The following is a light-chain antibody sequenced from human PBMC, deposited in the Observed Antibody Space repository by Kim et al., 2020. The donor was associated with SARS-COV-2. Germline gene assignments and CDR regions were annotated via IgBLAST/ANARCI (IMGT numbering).Light chain of an antibody. Sequence: SELTQDPAVSVALGQTVRITCQGDSLRSYYASWNQQKPGQAPVLVIYGKNNRPSGIPDRFSGSSSGNTASLTITGAQAEDEADYYCQSRDSSDKVVFGGGTQLTVL. V-gene: IGLV3-19*01. CDR1: SLRSYY. CDR2: GKN. J-gene: IGLJ2*01. CDR3: QSRDSSDKVV.